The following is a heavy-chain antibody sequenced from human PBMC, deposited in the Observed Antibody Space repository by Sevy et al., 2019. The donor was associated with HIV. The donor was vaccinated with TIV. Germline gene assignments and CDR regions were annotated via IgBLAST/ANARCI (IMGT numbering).Heavy chain of an antibody. CDR3: ARDPDWGALDR. Sequence: GGSLRLSCEVSGFTFSDFWMTWVRQSPGKGLEWVAYINQDERHINLLDSVRGRFTISTDNAKNLLYLQMDSLRAEDTAIYYCARDPDWGALDRWGQGTLVTVSS. CDR1: GFTFSDFW. V-gene: IGHV3-7*01. CDR2: INQDERHI. D-gene: IGHD7-27*01. J-gene: IGHJ5*02.